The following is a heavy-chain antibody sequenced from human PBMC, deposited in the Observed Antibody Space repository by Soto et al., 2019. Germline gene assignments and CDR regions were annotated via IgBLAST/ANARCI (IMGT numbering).Heavy chain of an antibody. J-gene: IGHJ1*01. CDR1: GGSISSYY. D-gene: IGHD3-10*01. V-gene: IGHV4-59*01. Sequence: SETLSLTCTVSGGSISSYYWSWIRQPPGKGLEWIGYIYYSGSTNYNPSLKSRVTISVDTSKNQFSLKLSSVTAADTAVYYCAREPASGAGYFQHWGQGTLVTVSS. CDR2: IYYSGST. CDR3: AREPASGAGYFQH.